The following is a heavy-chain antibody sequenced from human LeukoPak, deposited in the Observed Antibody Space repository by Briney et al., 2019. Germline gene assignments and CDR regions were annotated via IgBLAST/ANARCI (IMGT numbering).Heavy chain of an antibody. V-gene: IGHV3-48*03. J-gene: IGHJ4*02. CDR3: ARDLYCSSTSCSDY. CDR2: ISSSGSTI. D-gene: IGHD2-2*01. Sequence: GGFLRLSCAASGFTFSSYEMNWVRQAPGKGLEWVSYISSSGSTIYYADSVKGRFTISRDNAKNSLYLQMNSLRAEDTAVYYCARDLYCSSTSCSDYWGQGTLVTVSS. CDR1: GFTFSSYE.